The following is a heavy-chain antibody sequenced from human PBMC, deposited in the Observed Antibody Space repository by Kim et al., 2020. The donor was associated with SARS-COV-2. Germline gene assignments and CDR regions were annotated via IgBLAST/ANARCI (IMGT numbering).Heavy chain of an antibody. Sequence: GGSLRLSCAASGFTFSSYDMHWVRQATGKGLEWVSAIGTAGDTYYPGSVKGRFTISRENAKNSLYLQTNSLRAGDTAVYYCARGAVTGTRLRYYYSMDVWGKETAVTVPS. V-gene: IGHV3-13*01. D-gene: IGHD1-20*01. CDR1: GFTFSSYD. CDR2: IGTAGDT. CDR3: ARGAVTGTRLRYYYSMDV. J-gene: IGHJ6*03.